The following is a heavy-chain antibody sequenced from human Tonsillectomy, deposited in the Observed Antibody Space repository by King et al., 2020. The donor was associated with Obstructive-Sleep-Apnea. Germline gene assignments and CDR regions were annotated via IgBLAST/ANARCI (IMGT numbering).Heavy chain of an antibody. V-gene: IGHV4-39*07. CDR3: ARESRDYYYYYGMDV. CDR1: GGSISSSSYY. Sequence: QLQESGPGLVKPSETLSLTCTVSGGSISSSSYYWGWIRQPPGKGLAWIVRIYYSGSTSYNPSLKSRVTISVDTSKNQFSLKLSSVTAADTAVYYCARESRDYYYYYGMDVWGQGTTVTVSS. J-gene: IGHJ6*02. CDR2: IYYSGST.